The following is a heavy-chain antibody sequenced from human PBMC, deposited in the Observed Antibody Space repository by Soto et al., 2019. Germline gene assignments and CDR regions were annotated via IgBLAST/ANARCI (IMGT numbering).Heavy chain of an antibody. J-gene: IGHJ3*02. D-gene: IGHD5-18*01. CDR2: IYSGGST. V-gene: IGHV3-66*01. Sequence: EVQLVESGGGLVQPGGSLRLSCAASGFTVSSNYMSWVRQAPGKGLEWVSVIYSGGSTYYAVSVKGRFTISRDNSKNTLYLQMISRRAEDRAVYYCAREQPARGYSYGRSDAFDIWGQGTMVTVSS. CDR1: GFTVSSNY. CDR3: AREQPARGYSYGRSDAFDI.